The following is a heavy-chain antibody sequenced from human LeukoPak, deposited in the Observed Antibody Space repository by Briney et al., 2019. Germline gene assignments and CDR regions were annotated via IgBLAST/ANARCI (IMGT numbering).Heavy chain of an antibody. J-gene: IGHJ4*02. D-gene: IGHD6-13*01. CDR1: GFTFSSYA. CDR3: ARGRGIAAAGTCYFDY. CDR2: ISSNGGST. Sequence: PGGSPRLSCAASGFTFSSYAMHWVRQAPGKGLEYVSAISSNGGSTYYANSVKGRFTISRDNSKNTLYLQMGSLRAEDMAVYYCARGRGIAAAGTCYFDYWGQGTLVTVSS. V-gene: IGHV3-64*01.